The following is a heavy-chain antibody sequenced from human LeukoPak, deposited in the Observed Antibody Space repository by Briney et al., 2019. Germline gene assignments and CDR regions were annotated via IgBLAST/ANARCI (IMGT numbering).Heavy chain of an antibody. CDR3: SRLRPGYYFDY. J-gene: IGHJ4*02. D-gene: IGHD4-17*01. CDR1: GFTFSGYS. V-gene: IGHV3-48*02. Sequence: GGSLRLSCAASGFTFSGYSMNWVRQAPGKGLEWVSYITSSSSTIYYADSVKGRFTISRDNAKNSLYLQINSLRDEDTAVYYCSRLRPGYYFDYWGQGTLVTVSS. CDR2: ITSSSSTI.